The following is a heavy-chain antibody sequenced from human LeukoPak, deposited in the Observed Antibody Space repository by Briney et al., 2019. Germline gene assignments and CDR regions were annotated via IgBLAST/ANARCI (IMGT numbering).Heavy chain of an antibody. CDR2: IWYDGSKE. CDR1: GFIFGDFG. Sequence: GGSLRLSCAASGFIFGDFGMHWVRQAPGKGLEWVAAIWYDGSKEYYADSMKGRLTISRDNSKNTLYLQMNNLRADDTAVYYCARRDGDNDRGFEYWGQGTLVIVSS. V-gene: IGHV3-33*01. J-gene: IGHJ4*02. CDR3: ARRDGDNDRGFEY. D-gene: IGHD4-23*01.